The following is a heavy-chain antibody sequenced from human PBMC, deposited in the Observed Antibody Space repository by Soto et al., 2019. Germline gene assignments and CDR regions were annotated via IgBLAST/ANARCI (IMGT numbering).Heavy chain of an antibody. Sequence: SVKVSCKASGGTFSSYAISWVRQAPGQGLEWMGGIIPIFGTANYAQKFQGRVTITADESTSTAYMELSSLRSEDTAVYYCARDRFAGDYWGMDVWGQGTTVTAP. CDR2: IIPIFGTA. J-gene: IGHJ6*02. CDR3: ARDRFAGDYWGMDV. D-gene: IGHD3-10*01. V-gene: IGHV1-69*13. CDR1: GGTFSSYA.